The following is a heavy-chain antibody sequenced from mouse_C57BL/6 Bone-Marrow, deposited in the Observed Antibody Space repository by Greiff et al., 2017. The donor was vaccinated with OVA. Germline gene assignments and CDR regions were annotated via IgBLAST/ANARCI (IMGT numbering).Heavy chain of an antibody. V-gene: IGHV5-4*03. CDR2: ISAGGSYT. CDR3: ARAYLLLRLAGVAY. J-gene: IGHJ3*01. CDR1: GFTFSSYA. D-gene: IGHD1-1*01. Sequence: EVKLVESGGGLVKPGGSLKLSCAASGFTFSSYAMSWVRQTPEKRLEWVATISAGGSYTYYPDNVKGRFTISRDNAKNNLYLQMSHLKSEDTAMYYCARAYLLLRLAGVAYWGQGTLVTVSA.